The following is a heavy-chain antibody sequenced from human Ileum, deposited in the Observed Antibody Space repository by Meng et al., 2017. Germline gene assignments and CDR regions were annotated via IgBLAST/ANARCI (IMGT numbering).Heavy chain of an antibody. D-gene: IGHD5-18*01. CDR2: ISAGEGNT. CDR3: ARGQGYIKDY. V-gene: IGHV1-3*01. J-gene: IGHJ4*02. Sequence: QSLQSGAGGKQPGAAVRVSCKASGHTFTTYALHWLRQAPGQRPEWMGWISAGEGNTKYSQKFQGRVTITRDTSAGIAYVELSSLRFEDTAVYYCARGQGYIKDYWGQGTLVTVSS. CDR1: GHTFTTYA.